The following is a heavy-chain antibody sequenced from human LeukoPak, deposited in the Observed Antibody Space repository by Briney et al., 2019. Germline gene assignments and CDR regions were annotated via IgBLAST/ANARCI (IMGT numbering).Heavy chain of an antibody. Sequence: SETLSLTCTVSGGSISSYYWSWIRQPPGKGLEWIGYIYYSGSTNYNPSLKSRVTISVDTSKNQFSLKLSSVTAADTAVYYCARVRVLRYFDWLSYPRPYYYMDVWGKGTTVTISS. CDR1: GGSISSYY. V-gene: IGHV4-59*08. J-gene: IGHJ6*03. D-gene: IGHD3-9*01. CDR3: ARVRVLRYFDWLSYPRPYYYMDV. CDR2: IYYSGST.